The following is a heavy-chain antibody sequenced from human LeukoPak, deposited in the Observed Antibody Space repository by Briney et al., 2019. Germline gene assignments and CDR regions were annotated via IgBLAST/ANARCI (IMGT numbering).Heavy chain of an antibody. V-gene: IGHV3-66*01. J-gene: IGHJ4*02. CDR2: IYSGGST. D-gene: IGHD6-13*01. CDR1: GFTVSNNY. Sequence: PGGSLRLSCAASGFTVSNNYMSWVRQAPGKGLEGVSVIYSGGSTYYADSVKGRFTISRDNSKNTLYLQMNSLRAEDTALYYCARGRVSVYSSSWYYGNWGQGTLVTVSS. CDR3: ARGRVSVYSSSWYYGN.